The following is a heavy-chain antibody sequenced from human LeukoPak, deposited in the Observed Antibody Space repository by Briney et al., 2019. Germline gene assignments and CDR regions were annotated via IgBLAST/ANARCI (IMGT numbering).Heavy chain of an antibody. CDR3: TRDSSSWIDAFDI. D-gene: IGHD6-13*01. Sequence: LSLTCTVSGGSISSYYWSWFRQAPGKGLEWVGFIRSKAYGGTTEYAASVKGRFTISRDDSKSIAYLQMNSLKTEDTAVYYCTRDSSSWIDAFDIWGQGTMVTVSS. V-gene: IGHV3-49*03. J-gene: IGHJ3*02. CDR1: GGSISSYY. CDR2: IRSKAYGGTT.